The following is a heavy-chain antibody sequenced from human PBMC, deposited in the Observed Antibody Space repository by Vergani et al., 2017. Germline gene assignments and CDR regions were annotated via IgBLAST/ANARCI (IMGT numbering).Heavy chain of an antibody. V-gene: IGHV4-34*01. CDR3: ARGGGGVWVGELLYLDV. CDR2: INHSGST. J-gene: IGHJ6*02. D-gene: IGHD3-10*01. Sequence: QVQLQQWGAGLLKPSETLSLTCAVYGGSFSGYYWSWICQPPGKGLEWIGEINHSGSTNYNPSLKSRVTISVDTSKNQFSLKLSSVTAADTAVYYCARGGGGVWVGELLYLDVWGQGTTVTVSS. CDR1: GGSFSGYY.